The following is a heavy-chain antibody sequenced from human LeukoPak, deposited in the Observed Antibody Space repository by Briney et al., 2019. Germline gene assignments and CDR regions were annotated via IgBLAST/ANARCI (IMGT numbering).Heavy chain of an antibody. D-gene: IGHD6-13*01. J-gene: IGHJ4*02. CDR1: GYTFTGYY. CDR3: ARGGGGQYSSSWYYFDY. Sequence: GASVKVSCKASGYTFTGYYMHWVRQAPGQELEWMGWINPNSGGTNYAQKFQGRVTMTRDTSISTAYMELSRLRSDDTAVYYCARGGGGQYSSSWYYFDYWGQGTLVTVSS. V-gene: IGHV1-2*02. CDR2: INPNSGGT.